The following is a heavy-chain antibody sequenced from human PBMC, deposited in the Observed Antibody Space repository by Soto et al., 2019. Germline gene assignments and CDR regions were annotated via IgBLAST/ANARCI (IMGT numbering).Heavy chain of an antibody. D-gene: IGHD6-25*01. CDR2: MNPDRGKT. CDR1: GYTFTSYD. Sequence: QVQLVQSGAEGKKPGASVKVSCKASGYTFTSYDINWVRQADGQGLERMGWMNPDRGKTGDAKMFQGRVTMTRKTSLRTAYMELSSLRFEDTAVYYCALSGIGDALDVWGQGTTVSVYS. CDR3: ALSGIGDALDV. J-gene: IGHJ6*02. V-gene: IGHV1-8*02.